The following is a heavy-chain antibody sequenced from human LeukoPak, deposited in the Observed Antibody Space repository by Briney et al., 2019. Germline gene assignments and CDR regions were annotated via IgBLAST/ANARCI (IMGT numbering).Heavy chain of an antibody. D-gene: IGHD3-9*01. CDR3: ARELRVLRYFDWLLAFDI. V-gene: IGHV3-53*01. Sequence: PGGSLRLSCAASGFTVSSNYMSWGRQAPGKGLEGVSVIYSGGSTYYADSVKGRFTISIDNYKNSLYLKMNSLRAEATAVYYCARELRVLRYFDWLLAFDIWGQGTMVTVSS. CDR1: GFTVSSNY. J-gene: IGHJ3*02. CDR2: IYSGGST.